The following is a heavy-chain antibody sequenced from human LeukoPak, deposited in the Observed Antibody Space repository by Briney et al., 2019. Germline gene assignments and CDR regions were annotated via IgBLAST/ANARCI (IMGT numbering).Heavy chain of an antibody. V-gene: IGHV1-18*01. CDR1: GYTFTSYG. D-gene: IGHD1-26*01. CDR3: ARLPGGGSSDYYYYGMDV. CDR2: ISAYNGNT. Sequence: ASVKVSCKASGYTFTSYGISWVRQAPGQGLEWMGWISAYNGNTKYAQKFQGRVTMTTDTSTSTAYMELRSLRSDDTAVYYCARLPGGGSSDYYYYGMDVWGQGTTVTVSS. J-gene: IGHJ6*02.